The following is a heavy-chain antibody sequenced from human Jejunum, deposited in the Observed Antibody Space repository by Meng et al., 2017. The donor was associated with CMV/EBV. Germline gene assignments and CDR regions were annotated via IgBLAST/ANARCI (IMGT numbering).Heavy chain of an antibody. D-gene: IGHD3-9*01. J-gene: IGHJ4*02. CDR2: MYSSGST. V-gene: IGHV4-61*02. CDR3: ARMTGTNYFDY. CDR1: GGSVSSASYL. Sequence: QGQLQGSGPGLVKPSQTLSLTCIVSGGSVSSASYLWSWIRQPAGKGLEGIGRMYSSGSTYYNPSLKSRLTMSIDTSKNQFSLELSSVTAADTAVYYCARMTGTNYFDYWGQGTLVTVSS.